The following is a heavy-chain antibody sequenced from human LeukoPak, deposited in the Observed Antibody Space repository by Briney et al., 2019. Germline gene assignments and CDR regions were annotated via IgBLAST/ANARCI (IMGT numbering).Heavy chain of an antibody. D-gene: IGHD6-19*01. Sequence: GGSLRLSCAASGFTLSNYWMSWVRQAPGKGLEWVANIKQDGSEKYYVDSVKGRFAISRDNAKNSLYLQMNSLRAEDTAVYYCARYGNGAWLAHYSFDIWGQGTMVTASS. V-gene: IGHV3-7*01. CDR2: IKQDGSEK. CDR1: GFTLSNYW. CDR3: ARYGNGAWLAHYSFDI. J-gene: IGHJ3*02.